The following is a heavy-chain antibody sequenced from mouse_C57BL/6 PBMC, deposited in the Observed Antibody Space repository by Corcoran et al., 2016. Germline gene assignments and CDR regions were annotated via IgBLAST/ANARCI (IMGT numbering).Heavy chain of an antibody. D-gene: IGHD1-1*01. Sequence: QVQLKQSGAELVRPGASVKLSYKASGYTFTDYYINWVKQRPGQGLEWIARIYPGSGNTYYNEKFKGKATLTAEKSSSTAYMQLSSLTSEDSAVYFCARSPYYYGSSRYFDVWGTGTTVTVSS. CDR1: GYTFTDYY. V-gene: IGHV1-76*01. CDR3: ARSPYYYGSSRYFDV. CDR2: IYPGSGNT. J-gene: IGHJ1*03.